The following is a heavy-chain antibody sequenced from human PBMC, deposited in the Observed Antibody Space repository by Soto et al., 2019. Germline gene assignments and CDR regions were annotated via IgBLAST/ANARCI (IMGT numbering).Heavy chain of an antibody. D-gene: IGHD4-17*01. V-gene: IGHV3-30-3*01. CDR1: GFTFSSYA. J-gene: IGHJ6*02. Sequence: GGSLRLSCAASGFTFSSYAMHWVRQAPGKGLEWVAVISYDGSNKYYADSVKGRFTISRDNSENTLYLQMNSPRAEDTAVYYCARGHRWLHDYGDYDYYYGMDVWGQGTTVTVSS. CDR2: ISYDGSNK. CDR3: ARGHRWLHDYGDYDYYYGMDV.